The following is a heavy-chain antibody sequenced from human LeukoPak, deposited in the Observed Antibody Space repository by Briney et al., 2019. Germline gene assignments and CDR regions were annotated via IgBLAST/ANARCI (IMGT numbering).Heavy chain of an antibody. V-gene: IGHV4-59*04. CDR1: GGSISDYY. D-gene: IGHD3-9*01. CDR2: VFYNGRT. J-gene: IGHJ5*02. CDR3: TSAYYDILSMYNWFDP. Sequence: KPSETLSLTCSVSGGSISDYYYSWIRQSPGKGLEWIGYVFYNGRTNYNPSLESRATVSLDTSKNQFSLKLSSVTAADTAVYYCTSAYYDILSMYNWFDPWGQGTLVTVSS.